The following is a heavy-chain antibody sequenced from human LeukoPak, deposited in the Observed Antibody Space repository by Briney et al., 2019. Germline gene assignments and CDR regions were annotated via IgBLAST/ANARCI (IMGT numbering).Heavy chain of an antibody. J-gene: IGHJ4*02. CDR2: INSDGSST. Sequence: GGSLRLSCAASGFTFSDYYMSWIRQAPGKGLVWVSRINSDGSSTSYADSVKGRFTISRDNAKNTLYLQMNSLRAEDTAVYYCARDLHDYSNYGLSYWGQGTLVTVSS. D-gene: IGHD4-11*01. V-gene: IGHV3-74*01. CDR1: GFTFSDYY. CDR3: ARDLHDYSNYGLSY.